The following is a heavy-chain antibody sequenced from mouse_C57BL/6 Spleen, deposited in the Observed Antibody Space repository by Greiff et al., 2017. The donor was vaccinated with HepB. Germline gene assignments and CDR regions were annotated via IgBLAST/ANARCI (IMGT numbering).Heavy chain of an antibody. V-gene: IGHV1-5*01. CDR3: TRSRDYDGYWFDY. Sequence: EVQLQQPGTELVKPGASVKLSCKTSGYTFTSYWMHWVKQRPGQGLEWIGAIYPGNSDTSYNQKFKGKAKLTAVTSASTAYMELSSLTNEDSAVYYCTRSRDYDGYWFDYWGQGTTLTVSS. CDR1: GYTFTSYW. CDR2: IYPGNSDT. D-gene: IGHD2-4*01. J-gene: IGHJ2*01.